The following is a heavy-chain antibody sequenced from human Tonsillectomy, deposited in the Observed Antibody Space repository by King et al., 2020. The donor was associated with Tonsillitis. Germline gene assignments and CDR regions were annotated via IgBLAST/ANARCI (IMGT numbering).Heavy chain of an antibody. CDR2: IDPRDSYT. CDR1: GYSFTSYW. V-gene: IGHV5-10-1*03. J-gene: IGHJ6*02. Sequence: VQLVESGAELKKPGESLRISCKGSGYSFTSYWITWVRQMPGKGLEWMGRIDPRDSYTKYSPSFQGHVTISDDESISTAYLQWSSLKASDTATYYCARLAHYYGTGGSPYGMDVWGQGTPVTVSS. CDR3: ARLAHYYGTGGSPYGMDV. D-gene: IGHD3-10*01.